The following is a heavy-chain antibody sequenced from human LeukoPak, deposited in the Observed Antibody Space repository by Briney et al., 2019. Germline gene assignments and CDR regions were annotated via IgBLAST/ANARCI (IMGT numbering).Heavy chain of an antibody. D-gene: IGHD6-6*01. Sequence: GGSLRLSCAASGFTFSSHWMSWVRQAPGKGLAWVAKIKQDGSEKYYVDSVKGRFTISRDNAKNSLYLQMNSLRPEDTAVYYCAKAPAAARPYYFDYWGQGTLVTVSS. V-gene: IGHV3-7*01. CDR2: IKQDGSEK. J-gene: IGHJ4*02. CDR3: AKAPAAARPYYFDY. CDR1: GFTFSSHW.